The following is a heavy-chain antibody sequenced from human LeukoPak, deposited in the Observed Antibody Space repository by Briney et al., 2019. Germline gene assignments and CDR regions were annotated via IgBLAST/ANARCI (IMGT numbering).Heavy chain of an antibody. D-gene: IGHD1-14*01. J-gene: IGHJ3*02. CDR3: ARDRASGRAFDI. Sequence: SETLSLTCAVSGYSISSGYYWGWIRQPPGKGLEWIGSIYHSGNTYYSPSLKSRVTTSVDTSKNEFSLKVSSVTAADTAVYYCARDRASGRAFDIWGQGTMVTVSS. CDR2: IYHSGNT. V-gene: IGHV4-38-2*02. CDR1: GYSISSGYY.